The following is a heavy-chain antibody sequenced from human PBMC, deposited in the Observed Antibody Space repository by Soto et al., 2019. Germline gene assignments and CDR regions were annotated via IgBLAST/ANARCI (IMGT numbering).Heavy chain of an antibody. D-gene: IGHD2-8*01. J-gene: IGHJ4*02. CDR2: ISMSGSYK. CDR3: ASRGHCSHGQCHPFDY. Sequence: GGSLRLSCVGSDFSLSGFYMSWVRQAPGKGLEWLSFISMSGSYKTYAASVEGRFTISRDNVKNILYLQMDSLRVEDTAVYYCASRGHCSHGQCHPFDYWGQGXQVTVYS. CDR1: DFSLSGFY. V-gene: IGHV3-11*06.